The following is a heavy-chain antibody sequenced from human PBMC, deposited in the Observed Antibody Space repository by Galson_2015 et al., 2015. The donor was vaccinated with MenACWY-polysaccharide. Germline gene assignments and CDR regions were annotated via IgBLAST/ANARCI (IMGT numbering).Heavy chain of an antibody. CDR2: ISKSGDSI. J-gene: IGHJ6*02. V-gene: IGHV3-11*01. CDR3: ARRHYVLHV. Sequence: SLRLSCAASGFSLGAWYMSWIRQAPGKGLEWLSYISKSGDSIYYGESVKGRFAISRDNAKNSLYLQLNSLEVEDTAIYYCARRHYVLHVSGQGTTFTVSS. CDR1: GFSLGAWY.